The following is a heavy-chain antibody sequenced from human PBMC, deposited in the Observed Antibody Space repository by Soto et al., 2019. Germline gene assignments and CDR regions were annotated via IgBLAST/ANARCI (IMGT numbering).Heavy chain of an antibody. V-gene: IGHV3-30-3*01. D-gene: IGHD3-10*01. Sequence: QVQLVESGGGLVQPGRSLRLSCAASGFTFSSYAMHWVRQAPGKGLEWVAVISYDGSNKYYADSVKGRFTISRDNSKNTLYLQMNSLRAEDTAVYYCARDRRWFGELYDYWGQGTLVTVSS. J-gene: IGHJ4*02. CDR2: ISYDGSNK. CDR3: ARDRRWFGELYDY. CDR1: GFTFSSYA.